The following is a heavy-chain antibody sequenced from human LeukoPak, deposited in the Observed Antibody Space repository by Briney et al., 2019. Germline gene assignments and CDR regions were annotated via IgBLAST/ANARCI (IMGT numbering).Heavy chain of an antibody. CDR3: ARDFTTVTTTSFDY. Sequence: GSLRLSCSASGFTFSSYAMRWVRQAPGKGLEYVSAISSNGGSTYYADSVKGRFTISRDNSKNTLYLQMSSLRAEDTAVYYCARDFTTVTTTSFDYWGQGTLVTVSS. CDR2: ISSNGGST. V-gene: IGHV3-64D*06. J-gene: IGHJ4*02. CDR1: GFTFSSYA. D-gene: IGHD4-17*01.